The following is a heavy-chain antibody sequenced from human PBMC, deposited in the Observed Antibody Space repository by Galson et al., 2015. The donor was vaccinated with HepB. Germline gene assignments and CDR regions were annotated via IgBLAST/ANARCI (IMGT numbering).Heavy chain of an antibody. D-gene: IGHD2-8*01. J-gene: IGHJ3*02. CDR3: ARDNIFVDIVLMVYARDAFDI. Sequence: QSGAEVKKPGASVKVSCKASGYTFTSYGISWVRQAPGQGLEWMGWISAYNGNTNYAQKLQGRVTMTTDTSTSTAYMELRSLRSDDTAVYYCARDNIFVDIVLMVYARDAFDIWGQGTMVTVSS. CDR1: GYTFTSYG. V-gene: IGHV1-18*01. CDR2: ISAYNGNT.